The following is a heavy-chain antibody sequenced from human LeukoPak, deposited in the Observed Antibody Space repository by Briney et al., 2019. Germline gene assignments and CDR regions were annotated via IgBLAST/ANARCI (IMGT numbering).Heavy chain of an antibody. CDR3: ARISTLNYYDSSGYYYD. Sequence: SETLSLTXTVSGGSISSSSYYWGWIRQPPGKGLEWIGSIYYIGSTYYNPSLKSRVTISVDTSKNQFSLKLSSVTAADTAVYYCARISTLNYYDSSGYYYDWGQGTLVTVSS. V-gene: IGHV4-39*01. J-gene: IGHJ4*02. D-gene: IGHD3-22*01. CDR2: IYYIGST. CDR1: GGSISSSSYY.